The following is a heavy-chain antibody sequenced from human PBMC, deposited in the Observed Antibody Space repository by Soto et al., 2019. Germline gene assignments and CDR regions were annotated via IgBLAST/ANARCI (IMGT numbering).Heavy chain of an antibody. CDR2: ILPIFTRA. Sequence: GSSVKVSCKASGGIFSSNAISWVRQAPGQGLVWMGWILPIFTRANYAQKFQGRVSITADESTSTSYMELSRLKSGDTDIYSFATGGRRYSSYVPRFYFEYYGPGTLVTVSS. D-gene: IGHD5-18*01. CDR1: GGIFSSNA. CDR3: ATGGRRYSSYVPRFYFEY. J-gene: IGHJ4*01. V-gene: IGHV1-69*13.